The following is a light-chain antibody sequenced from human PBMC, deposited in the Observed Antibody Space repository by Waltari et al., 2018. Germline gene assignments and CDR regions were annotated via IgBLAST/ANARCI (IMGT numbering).Light chain of an antibody. CDR2: ETS. J-gene: IGKJ4*01. CDR1: QNIESW. V-gene: IGKV1-5*03. Sequence: DIQMTQSPSTLSASVGERVTITCRASQNIESWVAWYQQRPGKGPKLLIYETSTLEVGVPSRFIGSRSGTDFTLTISSLQPDDFSTYFCQRYDSFPLSFGGGTKVEIE. CDR3: QRYDSFPLS.